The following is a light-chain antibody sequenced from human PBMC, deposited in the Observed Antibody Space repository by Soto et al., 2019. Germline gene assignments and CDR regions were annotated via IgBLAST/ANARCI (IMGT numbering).Light chain of an antibody. CDR2: GNR. V-gene: IGLV1-40*01. Sequence: QPVLTQPPSVSGAPGQRVTIPCPGTSSNLGAGYDVHWYQQLPGTAPKLVIYGNRNRPSGVPERFSGSKSGTSASLAITGLQAEDEGDYYCQAYDYSLTASVFGGGTKLTVL. J-gene: IGLJ3*02. CDR1: SSNLGAGYD. CDR3: QAYDYSLTASV.